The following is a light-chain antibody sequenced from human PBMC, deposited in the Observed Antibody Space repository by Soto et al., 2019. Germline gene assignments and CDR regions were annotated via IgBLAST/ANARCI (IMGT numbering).Light chain of an antibody. CDR3: QQSYIVPYT. J-gene: IGKJ2*01. CDR2: SGT. CDR1: ENIKNY. Sequence: TQSPSSLSASVGDRVTISXXAXENIKNYLIWYRQKQGKALEFLMYSGTTLESGVPSRFSGSGFGTDFTFTIESLQPEDFGIYFCQQSYIVPYTFGRGTSLDI. V-gene: IGKV1-39*01.